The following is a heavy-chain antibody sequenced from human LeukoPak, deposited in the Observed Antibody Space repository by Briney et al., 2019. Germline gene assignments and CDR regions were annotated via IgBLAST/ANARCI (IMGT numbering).Heavy chain of an antibody. J-gene: IGHJ4*02. CDR2: IYYSGST. D-gene: IGHD6-13*01. CDR1: GGFINSSTYY. CDR3: ARVTGYMTEDFFDY. V-gene: IGHV4-61*01. Sequence: SETLSLTCTVSGGFINSSTYYWSWIRQPPGKGLEWIGYIYYSGSTDYNPSLKSRVTISVDTSRNQFSLRLSSVTAADTAVYYCARVTGYMTEDFFDYWGQGTLVTVSS.